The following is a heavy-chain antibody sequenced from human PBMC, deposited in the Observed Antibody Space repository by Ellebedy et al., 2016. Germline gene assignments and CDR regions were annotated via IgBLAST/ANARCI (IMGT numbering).Heavy chain of an antibody. D-gene: IGHD7-27*01. CDR3: ASSWGP. V-gene: IGHV3-7*03. CDR2: LKQDGSEK. Sequence: GGSLRLSCAASGSTFSDFWMSWVRQAPGKGLEWVAILKQDGSEKYYVDSVKGRFTISRDNSKNSLYLQMNSLRVEDTAVYYCASSWGPWGQGTLVTVSS. J-gene: IGHJ4*02. CDR1: GSTFSDFW.